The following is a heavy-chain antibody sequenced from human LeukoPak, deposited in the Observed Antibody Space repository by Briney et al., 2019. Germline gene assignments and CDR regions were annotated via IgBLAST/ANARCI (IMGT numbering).Heavy chain of an antibody. Sequence: ASVKVSCKASGGTFSSYAIGWVRQAPGQGLEWMGGIIPIFGTANYAQKFQGRVTITTDESTSTAYMELSSLRSEDTAVYYCARDRYNWNHGYYYYMDVWGKGTTVTVSS. CDR3: ARDRYNWNHGYYYYMDV. D-gene: IGHD1-14*01. CDR2: IIPIFGTA. V-gene: IGHV1-69*05. CDR1: GGTFSSYA. J-gene: IGHJ6*03.